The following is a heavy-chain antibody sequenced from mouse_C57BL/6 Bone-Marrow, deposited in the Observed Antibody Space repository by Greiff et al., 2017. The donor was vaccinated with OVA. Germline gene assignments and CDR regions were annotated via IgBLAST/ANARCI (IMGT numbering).Heavy chain of an antibody. CDR1: GYTFTSYW. V-gene: IGHV1-7*01. J-gene: IGHJ2*01. Sequence: QVQLQQSGAELAKPGASVKLSCKASGYTFTSYWMHWVKQRPGQGLEWIGYINPSGGYTKYNQKFRGKATLTADKSSSTAYLQLRSLTYEDSAVYDCASPTVEARFDYWGQGTTLTVSS. CDR3: ASPTVEARFDY. D-gene: IGHD1-1*01. CDR2: INPSGGYT.